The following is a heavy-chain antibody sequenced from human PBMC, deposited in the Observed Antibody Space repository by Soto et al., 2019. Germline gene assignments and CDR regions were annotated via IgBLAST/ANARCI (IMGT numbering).Heavy chain of an antibody. CDR1: GGSVRSFYYY. D-gene: IGHD2-2*01. Sequence: SDTLCLTCTVSGGSVRSFYYYWSWIRQHPGKGLEWIGYIYYSGSTYYNPSLKSRVTISLDTSKNQFSLKLSSVTAADTAVYYCARAPYGSSMFDYWGQGTLVTVSS. CDR3: ARAPYGSSMFDY. V-gene: IGHV4-31*03. CDR2: IYYSGST. J-gene: IGHJ4*02.